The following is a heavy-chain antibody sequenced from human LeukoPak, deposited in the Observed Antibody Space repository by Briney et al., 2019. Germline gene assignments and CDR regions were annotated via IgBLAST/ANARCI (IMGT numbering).Heavy chain of an antibody. CDR2: INPNSGGT. CDR1: GYTFTSYA. Sequence: ASVKVSCKASGYTFTSYAKNWVRQAPGQGLEWMGWINPNSGGTNYAQKFQGRVTMTRDTSISTAYMELSRLRSDDTAVYYCAAVAGLGNAFDIWGQGTMVTVSS. V-gene: IGHV1-2*02. D-gene: IGHD6-19*01. CDR3: AAVAGLGNAFDI. J-gene: IGHJ3*02.